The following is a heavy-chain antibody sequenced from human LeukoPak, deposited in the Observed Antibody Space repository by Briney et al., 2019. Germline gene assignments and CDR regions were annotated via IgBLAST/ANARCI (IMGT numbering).Heavy chain of an antibody. CDR2: LFWDDDK. D-gene: IGHD1-1*01. V-gene: IGHV2-5*02. CDR1: GFSLTLATSGVG. Sequence: SGPTLVNPTETLTLTCTFSGFSLTLATSGVGVGWIRQPPGKALEWLALLFWDDDKRYRPSLKSRLTITKDTSKNQVALTMTNKDPVDTATYFCAHWSSVAGTNYFDFWGQGTPVTVSS. CDR3: AHWSSVAGTNYFDF. J-gene: IGHJ4*02.